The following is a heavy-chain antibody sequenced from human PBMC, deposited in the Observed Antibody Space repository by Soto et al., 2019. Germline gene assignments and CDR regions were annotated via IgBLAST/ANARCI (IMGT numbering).Heavy chain of an antibody. Sequence: GGSLRLSCAASGFTFSSYAMSWVRQAPGKGLEWGSAISGSGGSTYYADSVKGRFTIPRDNSKNTLYLQMNSLRAEDTAVYYCAIYCNIAVAAPTDDFDIWGQGTMVTVSS. CDR3: AIYCNIAVAAPTDDFDI. CDR1: GFTFSSYA. CDR2: ISGSGGST. V-gene: IGHV3-23*01. J-gene: IGHJ3*02. D-gene: IGHD6-19*01.